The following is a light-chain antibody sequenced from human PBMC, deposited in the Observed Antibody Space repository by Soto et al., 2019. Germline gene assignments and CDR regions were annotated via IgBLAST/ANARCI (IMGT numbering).Light chain of an antibody. CDR3: VAWDDSLSGPQKV. Sequence: QSVLTQPPSASGTPGQRVTISCSGSSSNIGSNYVYWYQQLPGTAPKLLIYRNNQRPSGVPDRFSGSKSGTSASLAISGLRSEDEADYYCVAWDDSLSGPQKVFGTGTKLTVL. CDR2: RNN. CDR1: SSNIGSNY. J-gene: IGLJ1*01. V-gene: IGLV1-47*01.